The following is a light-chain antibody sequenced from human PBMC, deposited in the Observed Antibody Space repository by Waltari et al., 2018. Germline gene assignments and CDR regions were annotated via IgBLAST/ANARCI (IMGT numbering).Light chain of an antibody. J-gene: IGLJ3*02. V-gene: IGLV1-40*01. CDR2: ADN. Sequence: QSVLTQPPSVSGAPGQRVTISCTGSSSNIGAGNDIHWYQQLPGTAPKLLIYADNKPPSWGPGLFPGAKVCTSASLAHPGLQAEDEGDYYCQAYDSSLSGPWVFGRGNKLAVL. CDR1: SSNIGAGND. CDR3: QAYDSSLSGPWV.